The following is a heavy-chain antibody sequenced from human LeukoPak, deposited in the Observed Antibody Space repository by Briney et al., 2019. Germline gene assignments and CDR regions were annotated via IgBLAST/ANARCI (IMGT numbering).Heavy chain of an antibody. Sequence: GGSLRLSCAASGFTFSIYSMNWVRQAPGKGLEWVSSISSSSSYIYYADSVKGRFTISRDNAKNSLYLQMNSLRAEDTAVYYCARVWHDEGGVHFDYWGQGTLVTVSS. CDR1: GFTFSIYS. CDR3: ARVWHDEGGVHFDY. CDR2: ISSSSSYI. V-gene: IGHV3-21*01. J-gene: IGHJ4*02. D-gene: IGHD1-1*01.